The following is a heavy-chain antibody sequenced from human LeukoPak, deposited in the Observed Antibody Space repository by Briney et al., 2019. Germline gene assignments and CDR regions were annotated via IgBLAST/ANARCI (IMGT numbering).Heavy chain of an antibody. CDR1: GYTFSNYG. V-gene: IGHV1-2*02. Sequence: EAPVKVSCKASGYTFSNYGIHWVRQAPGQGLEWMGWINPNSGGTNYAQKFQGRVTMTRDTSISTAYMELSRLRSDDTAVYYCAREVGSSATPFDYWGQGTLVTVSS. CDR3: AREVGSSATPFDY. CDR2: INPNSGGT. J-gene: IGHJ4*02. D-gene: IGHD2-2*01.